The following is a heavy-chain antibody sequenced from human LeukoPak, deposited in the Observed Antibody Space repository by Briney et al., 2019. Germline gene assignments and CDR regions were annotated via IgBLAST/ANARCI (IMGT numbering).Heavy chain of an antibody. CDR2: IKSKTDGGTT. V-gene: IGHV3-15*01. CDR1: GFTFSNAW. Sequence: PGGPLRLSCAASGFTFSNAWMSWVRQAPGKGLGWVGRIKSKTDGGTTDYAAPVKGRFTISRDDSKNTLYLQMNSLKAEDTAVYYCTSYQGLLWFGEFPFDYWGQGTLVTVSS. J-gene: IGHJ4*02. D-gene: IGHD3-10*01. CDR3: TSYQGLLWFGEFPFDY.